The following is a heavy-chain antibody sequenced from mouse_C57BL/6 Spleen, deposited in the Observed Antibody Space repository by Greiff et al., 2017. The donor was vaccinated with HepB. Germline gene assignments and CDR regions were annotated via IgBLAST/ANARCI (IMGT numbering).Heavy chain of an antibody. J-gene: IGHJ2*01. CDR1: GYTFTSYW. CDR2: IHPNSGST. Sequence: QVQLQQPGAELVKPGASVKLSCKASGYTFTSYWMHWVKQRPGQGLEWIGMIHPNSGSTNYNEKFKSKATLTVDKSSSTAYMQLSSLTSEDSAVYYCGREGGDDYDIDYWGQGTTLTVSS. D-gene: IGHD2-4*01. V-gene: IGHV1-64*01. CDR3: GREGGDDYDIDY.